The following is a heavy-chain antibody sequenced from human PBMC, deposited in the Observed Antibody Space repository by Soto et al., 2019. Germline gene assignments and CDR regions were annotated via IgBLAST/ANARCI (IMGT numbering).Heavy chain of an antibody. CDR2: ISADNGDT. Sequence: ASVKVSCKASGYTFDIYGISWVRQVPGKGPEWMGWISADNGDTKYAQRMQGRVTMTTDTATSTAYMELRSLRSDDTAVYYCARDRSYYYDSSGYPFDFWGQGSLVTVSS. CDR3: ARDRSYYYDSSGYPFDF. V-gene: IGHV1-18*01. J-gene: IGHJ4*02. CDR1: GYTFDIYG. D-gene: IGHD3-22*01.